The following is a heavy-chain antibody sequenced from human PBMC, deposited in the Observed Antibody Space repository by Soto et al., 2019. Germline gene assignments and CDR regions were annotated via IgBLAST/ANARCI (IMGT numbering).Heavy chain of an antibody. Sequence: QVQLVQSGDEVKKPGSPLKVSCKASGDSFSTYAINWVRQAPGQGLEWMGGIIPVFGRANYAQKFQGRVTITAGEATSTAYMELNSLRTEDTALYYGARTLAFSSGWYVFGYWGQGTLVTVSS. CDR3: ARTLAFSSGWYVFGY. J-gene: IGHJ4*02. CDR2: IIPVFGRA. CDR1: GDSFSTYA. D-gene: IGHD6-19*01. V-gene: IGHV1-69*01.